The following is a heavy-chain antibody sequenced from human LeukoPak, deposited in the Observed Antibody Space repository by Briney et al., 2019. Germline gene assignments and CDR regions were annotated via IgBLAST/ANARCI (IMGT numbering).Heavy chain of an antibody. V-gene: IGHV3-23*03. CDR1: GFTFSSYA. CDR2: FYVGGAT. J-gene: IGHJ4*02. CDR3: ARGDGYNFFDY. Sequence: PGGSLRLSCAASGFTFSSYAMIWVRQAPGKGLEWVSVFYVGGATYYADSVKGRFTISRDNSENTLYLRMKSLRAEDTAVYYCARGDGYNFFDYWGQGTLVTVSS. D-gene: IGHD5-24*01.